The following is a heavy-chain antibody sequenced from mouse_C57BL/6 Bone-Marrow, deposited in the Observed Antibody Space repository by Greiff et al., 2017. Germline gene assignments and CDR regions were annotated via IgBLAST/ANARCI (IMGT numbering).Heavy chain of an antibody. D-gene: IGHD2-3*01. J-gene: IGHJ2*01. CDR2: IDPENGDT. V-gene: IGHV14-4*01. CDR3: TPYELDGY. CDR1: GFNIKDDY. Sequence: EVQLQQSGAELVRPGASVKLSCTASGFNIKDDYMPWVKQRPEQGLEWIGWIDPENGDTEYASKFQGKATITADTSSNTAYLQLSSLTSEDTAVYYCTPYELDGYWGQGTTLTVSS.